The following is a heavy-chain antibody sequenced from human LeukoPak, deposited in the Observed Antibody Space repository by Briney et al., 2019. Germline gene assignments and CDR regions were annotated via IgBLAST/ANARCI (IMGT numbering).Heavy chain of an antibody. CDR3: ARLHSGVYDSSGYYYEPFDY. CDR1: GGSISSSSYY. V-gene: IGHV4-39*01. CDR2: IYYSGST. Sequence: SETLSLTCTVSGGSISSSSYYWGWIRQPPGKGLEWIGSIYYSGSTYYNPSLKSRVTISVDTSKNQFSLKLSSVTAADTAVYYCARLHSGVYDSSGYYYEPFDYWGQGTLVTVSS. J-gene: IGHJ4*02. D-gene: IGHD3-22*01.